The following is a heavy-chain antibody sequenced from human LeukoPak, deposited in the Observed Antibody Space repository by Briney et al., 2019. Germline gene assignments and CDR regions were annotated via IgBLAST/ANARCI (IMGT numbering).Heavy chain of an antibody. CDR3: ARGRDGYKY. Sequence: AESLRLSCAASGFTFSDYYMSWIRQAQEKGLELVAYISSRGKTVHYADSVKGRFTTSRNNAEMSLYLQMDSLRVEDTAIYFCARGRDGYKYWGPGTRVTVSS. J-gene: IGHJ4*02. V-gene: IGHV3-11*01. CDR2: ISSRGKTV. CDR1: GFTFSDYY. D-gene: IGHD5-24*01.